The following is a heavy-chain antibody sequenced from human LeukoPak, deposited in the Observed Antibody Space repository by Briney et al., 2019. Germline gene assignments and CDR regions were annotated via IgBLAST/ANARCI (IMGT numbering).Heavy chain of an antibody. V-gene: IGHV6-1*01. CDR1: GDSVSSNSAA. Sequence: SQTLSLTCAISGDSVSSNSAAWNWIRQSPSRGLEWLGRTYYRSKWYNDYAVSVKTRITINPDTSKNQFSLQLNSATPEDTAVYYCARAPGSSWAAYGMDAWGQGTTVTVSS. D-gene: IGHD6-13*01. CDR2: TYYRSKWYN. J-gene: IGHJ6*02. CDR3: ARAPGSSWAAYGMDA.